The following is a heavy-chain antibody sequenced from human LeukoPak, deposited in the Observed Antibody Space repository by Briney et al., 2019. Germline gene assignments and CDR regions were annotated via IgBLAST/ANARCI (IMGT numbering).Heavy chain of an antibody. CDR3: ASAWSDYYGMDV. V-gene: IGHV3-73*01. CDR1: GFIFSGSA. Sequence: PGGSLRLSCAASGFIFSGSAVYWVRQASGKGLEWVGRIRSKTNNYATAYAASVKGRFTFSRDDLKNTAHLQMNSLETDDTAVYYCASAWSDYYGMDVWGQGTTVTVSS. CDR2: IRSKTNNYAT. J-gene: IGHJ6*02. D-gene: IGHD1-1*01.